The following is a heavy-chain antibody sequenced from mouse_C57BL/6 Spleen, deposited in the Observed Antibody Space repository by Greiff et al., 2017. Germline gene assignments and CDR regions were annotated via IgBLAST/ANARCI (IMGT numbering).Heavy chain of an antibody. Sequence: VQLQQSGAELVKPGASVKMSCKASGYTFTSYWITWVKQRPGQGLEWIGDLYPGSGSTNYNEKFKSKATLTVDTSSSTAYMQLSSLTSEDSAVYYCARSIYYDYAYYFDYWGQGTTLTVSS. D-gene: IGHD2-4*01. CDR3: ARSIYYDYAYYFDY. V-gene: IGHV1-55*01. CDR2: LYPGSGST. J-gene: IGHJ2*01. CDR1: GYTFTSYW.